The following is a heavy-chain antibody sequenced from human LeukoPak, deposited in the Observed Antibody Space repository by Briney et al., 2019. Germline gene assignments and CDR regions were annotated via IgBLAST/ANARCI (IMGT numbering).Heavy chain of an antibody. V-gene: IGHV4-39*07. Sequence: SETLSLTCTVSGGSINSSNYYWGWIRQPPGKGLEWIGEINDSGITKYNPSLKSRVTTSVDTSKNQFSLKLSSVTAADTAVYYCARGRAGGKPHSDFYYVRRGGWFDPWGQGTLVTVSS. CDR3: ARGRAGGKPHSDFYYVRRGGWFDP. J-gene: IGHJ5*02. CDR2: INDSGIT. CDR1: GGSINSSNYY. D-gene: IGHD3-22*01.